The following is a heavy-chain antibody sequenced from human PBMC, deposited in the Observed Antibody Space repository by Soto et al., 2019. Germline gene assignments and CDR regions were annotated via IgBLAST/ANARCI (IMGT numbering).Heavy chain of an antibody. V-gene: IGHV1-2*04. J-gene: IGHJ6*02. Sequence: ASVKVSCKASGYTFTGYYMHWVRQAPGQGLEWMGWINPNSGGTNYAQKFQGWVTMTRDTSISTAYMELSRLRSDDTAVYYCARVRRSSSGFDSGGGDYYGMDVWGQGTTVTVSS. D-gene: IGHD6-13*01. CDR3: ARVRRSSSGFDSGGGDYYGMDV. CDR2: INPNSGGT. CDR1: GYTFTGYY.